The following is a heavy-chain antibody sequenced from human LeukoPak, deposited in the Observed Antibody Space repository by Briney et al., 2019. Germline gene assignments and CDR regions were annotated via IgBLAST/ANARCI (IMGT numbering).Heavy chain of an antibody. CDR2: IHHRGST. CDR1: GGSFRRYY. Sequence: SETLSLICAVYGGSFRRYYWSCIRQPPGKGLEWIGEIHHRGSTNYNPSLKSRVTISVDTSKNQFSLKLSSVTAADTAVYYCARGRQSPNWFDPWGQGTLVTVSS. V-gene: IGHV4-34*01. J-gene: IGHJ5*02. CDR3: ARGRQSPNWFDP.